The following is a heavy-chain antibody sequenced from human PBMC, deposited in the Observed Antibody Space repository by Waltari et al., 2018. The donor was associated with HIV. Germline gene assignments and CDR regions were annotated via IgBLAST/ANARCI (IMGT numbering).Heavy chain of an antibody. CDR1: GYTFTSYD. CDR2: MNPNSGNT. J-gene: IGHJ3*02. CDR3: AKDRTVAAI. V-gene: IGHV1-8*01. D-gene: IGHD4-17*01. Sequence: QVQLVQSGAEVKKPGASVKVSCKASGYTFTSYDINWVRKATGQGLEWMGWMNPNSGNTGDAQKCQGRVTMTRNTSRSTAYMELSSLRAEDTAMYYCAKDRTVAAIWGQGTMVTVSS.